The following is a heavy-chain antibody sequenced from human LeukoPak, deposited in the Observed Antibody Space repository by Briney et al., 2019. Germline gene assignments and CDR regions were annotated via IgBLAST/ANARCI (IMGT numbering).Heavy chain of an antibody. V-gene: IGHV3-49*04. J-gene: IGHJ4*02. CDR1: GFTFSDFF. Sequence: PGGSLRLSCAASGFTFSDFFMNWVRQAPGKGLEWVGFIRSKAYGGTTEYAASVKGRFTISRDDSKSIAYLQMNSLKTEDTAVYYCTRGIVATIGDYWGQGTLVTVSS. D-gene: IGHD5-12*01. CDR3: TRGIVATIGDY. CDR2: IRSKAYGGTT.